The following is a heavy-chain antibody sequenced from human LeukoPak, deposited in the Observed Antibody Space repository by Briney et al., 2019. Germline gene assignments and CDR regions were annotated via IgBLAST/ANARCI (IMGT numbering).Heavy chain of an antibody. CDR1: GGSIDTYY. V-gene: IGHV4-4*07. CDR3: AREDHGDSRTLNFDY. J-gene: IGHJ4*02. Sequence: SETLSLTCTVSGGSIDTYYWNWIRQPAGKGLEWIGRIYTSGSTNYNPSLKSRVTMSVDTSKNQFSLKLSSVTAADTAVYYCAREDHGDSRTLNFDYWGQGTLVTVSS. CDR2: IYTSGST. D-gene: IGHD4-17*01.